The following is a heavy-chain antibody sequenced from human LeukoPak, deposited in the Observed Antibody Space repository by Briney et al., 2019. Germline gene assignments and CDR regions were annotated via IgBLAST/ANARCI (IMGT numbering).Heavy chain of an antibody. V-gene: IGHV1-69*04. Sequence: GASVKVSCKASGGTFSSYAISWVRQAPGQGLEWMGRIIPILGIANYAQKFQGRVTITADKSTSTAYMELSSLRSEDTAVYYCARDGLWEWLFQVVPSIWGQGTLVTVSS. J-gene: IGHJ4*02. CDR2: IIPILGIA. D-gene: IGHD3-3*01. CDR1: GGTFSSYA. CDR3: ARDGLWEWLFQVVPSI.